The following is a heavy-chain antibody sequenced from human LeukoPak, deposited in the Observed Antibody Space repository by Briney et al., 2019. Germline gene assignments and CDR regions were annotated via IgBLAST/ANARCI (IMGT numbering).Heavy chain of an antibody. Sequence: SETLSLTCTVSGGSISSYYWSWIRQPPGKGLEWIGYIYYSGSTNYNPSLKSRVTISVDTSKNQFSLKLSSVTAADTAVYYCARDYSDYGHYYYYGMDVWGQGTTVTVSS. D-gene: IGHD4-11*01. CDR3: ARDYSDYGHYYYYGMDV. J-gene: IGHJ6*02. CDR2: IYYSGST. V-gene: IGHV4-59*01. CDR1: GGSISSYY.